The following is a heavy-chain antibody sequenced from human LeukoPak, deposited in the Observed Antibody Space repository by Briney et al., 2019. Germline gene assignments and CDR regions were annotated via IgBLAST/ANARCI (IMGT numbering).Heavy chain of an antibody. D-gene: IGHD3-22*01. J-gene: IGHJ4*02. Sequence: SETLSLTCTVSGGSISSTTYYWGWIRQPPGKGLEWIGSIYYSGSTYYNPSLKSRVTISVDTSKNQFSLKLSSVTAADTAVYYCARHPDYYDSSGYPLYYFDYWGQGTLVTVSS. CDR3: ARHPDYYDSSGYPLYYFDY. CDR1: GGSISSTTYY. CDR2: IYYSGST. V-gene: IGHV4-39*07.